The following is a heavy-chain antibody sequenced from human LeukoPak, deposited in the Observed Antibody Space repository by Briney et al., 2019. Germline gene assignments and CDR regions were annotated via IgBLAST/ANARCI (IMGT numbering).Heavy chain of an antibody. CDR1: GYTFTSYD. J-gene: IGHJ4*02. CDR3: ARLVSSYNYDSSGYYP. CDR2: MNPNRSNT. D-gene: IGHD3-22*01. V-gene: IGHV1-8*01. Sequence: ASVKVSCKASGYTFTSYDISWVRQATGQGLERMGWMNPNRSNTGYAQKFRGRVTITRNTSISTANMELSSLRSEDAAVYYCARLVSSYNYDSSGYYPWGQGTLVTVSS.